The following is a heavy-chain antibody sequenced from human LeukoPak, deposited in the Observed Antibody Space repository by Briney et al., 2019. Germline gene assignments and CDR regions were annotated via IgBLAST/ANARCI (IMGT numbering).Heavy chain of an antibody. V-gene: IGHV3-21*05. D-gene: IGHD2-2*01. CDR1: XFXXXXYA. CDR2: INDDSTDI. CDR3: ARDTFQPGLIDS. Sequence: GSXXLXXAAXXFXXXXYAXNXXRQAPGKGLEWVSYINDDSTDIHYADSVKGRFSISRDSARNTLYLQLSSLRAEDTAVYYCARDTFQPGLIDSWGQGTLVTVSS. J-gene: IGHJ4*02.